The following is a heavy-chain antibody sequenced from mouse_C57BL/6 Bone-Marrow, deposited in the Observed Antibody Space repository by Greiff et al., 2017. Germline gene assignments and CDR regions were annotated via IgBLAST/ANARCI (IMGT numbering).Heavy chain of an antibody. V-gene: IGHV1-54*01. J-gene: IGHJ3*01. CDR2: INPGSGGT. CDR3: ARSKNWGSWFAY. CDR1: GYAFTNYL. D-gene: IGHD4-1*01. Sequence: QVQLQQSGAELVRPGTSVKVSCKASGYAFTNYLIAWVKQRPGQGLEWIGVINPGSGGTNYTEKFKGKATLTADQSSRTAYMQLSSLTSEDSAVYCCARSKNWGSWFAYWGQGTLVTVAA.